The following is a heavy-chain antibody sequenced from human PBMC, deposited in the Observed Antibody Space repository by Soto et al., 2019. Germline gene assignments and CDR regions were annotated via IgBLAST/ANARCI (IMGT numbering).Heavy chain of an antibody. D-gene: IGHD3-22*01. V-gene: IGHV4-61*01. Sequence: SETLSLTCTVSGGSVSSGSYYWSWIRQPPGKGLEWIGYIYYSGSTNYNPSLKSRVTISVDTSKNQFSLKLSSVTAADTAVYYCARRKFHDYYDSSGPHGAFDICGQGTMVTVSS. CDR2: IYYSGST. J-gene: IGHJ3*02. CDR1: GGSVSSGSYY. CDR3: ARRKFHDYYDSSGPHGAFDI.